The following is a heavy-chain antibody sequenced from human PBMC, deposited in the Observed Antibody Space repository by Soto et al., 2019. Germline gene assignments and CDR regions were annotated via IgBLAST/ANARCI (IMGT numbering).Heavy chain of an antibody. D-gene: IGHD6-19*01. CDR1: GGSISSSSYY. CDR3: ARPIAVAGTRPLGNWFDP. V-gene: IGHV4-39*01. J-gene: IGHJ5*02. CDR2: IYYSGST. Sequence: SETLSLTCTVSGGSISSSSYYWGWIRQPPGKGLEWIGSIYYSGSTYYTPALKGRVTISVDTSKNQFSLKLSLVTAADTAVYYWARPIAVAGTRPLGNWFDPWGQGTLVTVSS.